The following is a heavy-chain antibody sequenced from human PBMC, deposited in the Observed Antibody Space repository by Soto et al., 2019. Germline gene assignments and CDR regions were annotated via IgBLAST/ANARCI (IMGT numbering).Heavy chain of an antibody. CDR3: ARDVYGSTTSGYYYYAMDV. CDR1: VGSSNKQQ. V-gene: IGHV4-4*07. Sequence: PETLALACNLPVGSSNKQQWGSCIRKPARKEVQYIGCMNVNGNSNYNPSLRRRVTMSVDRSKDQFSLKLSSVTAADTAVYYCARDVYGSTTSGYYYYAMDVWGQGTTVTVS. D-gene: IGHD2-2*01. CDR2: MNVNGNS. J-gene: IGHJ6*02.